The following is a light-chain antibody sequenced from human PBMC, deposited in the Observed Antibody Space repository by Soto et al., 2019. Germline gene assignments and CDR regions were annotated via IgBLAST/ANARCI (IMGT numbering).Light chain of an antibody. CDR2: DAS. J-gene: IGKJ5*01. CDR3: QRYDSLPPT. V-gene: IGKV1-33*01. Sequence: DIQMTQSPSSLSASVGDRVTITCQASHDINKYLNWYQEKPGKAPKLLIYDASNLQTGVPSRFSGSGSGTHFTVTISSLQPEDIATYYCQRYDSLPPTFGQGTRLDIK. CDR1: HDINKY.